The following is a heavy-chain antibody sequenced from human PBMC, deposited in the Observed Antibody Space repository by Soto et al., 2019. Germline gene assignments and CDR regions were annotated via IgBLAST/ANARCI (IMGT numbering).Heavy chain of an antibody. Sequence: GGSLRLSCAGSGFTFSDYGVNWVRQAPGKGLEWVSYISSSSSTIYYADSVKGRFTISRDNAKNSLYLQMNSLRAEDTAVYYWARDYSSYGPFDYWGQGTLVTVSS. CDR1: GFTFSDYG. D-gene: IGHD5-18*01. J-gene: IGHJ4*02. V-gene: IGHV3-48*01. CDR2: ISSSSSTI. CDR3: ARDYSSYGPFDY.